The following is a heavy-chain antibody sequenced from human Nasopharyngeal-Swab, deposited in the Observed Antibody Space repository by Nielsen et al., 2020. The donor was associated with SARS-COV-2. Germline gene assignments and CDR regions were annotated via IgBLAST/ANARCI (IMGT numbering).Heavy chain of an antibody. CDR2: ISSSSSYI. D-gene: IGHD1-26*01. CDR1: GFTFSSYS. V-gene: IGHV3-21*01. Sequence: GESLKISCAASGFTFSSYSMNWVRQVPGKGLEWVSSISSSSSYIYYADSVKGRFTISRDNAKNSLYLQMNSLRAEDTAVYYCARDGTYSGSYRFNFGGNWFDPWGQGTLVTVSS. CDR3: ARDGTYSGSYRFNFGGNWFDP. J-gene: IGHJ5*02.